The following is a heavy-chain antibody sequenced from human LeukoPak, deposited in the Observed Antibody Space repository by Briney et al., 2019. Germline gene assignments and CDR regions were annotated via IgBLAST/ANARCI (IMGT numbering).Heavy chain of an antibody. J-gene: IGHJ4*02. D-gene: IGHD6-13*01. Sequence: GASVKVSCKASGYTFTGYYMHWVRQAPGQGLEWMGWINPNSGGTNYAQKFQGRVTMTRDTSISTAYMELSRLRSDDTAVYYCARDPTAAGTLFDYWGQGTLVTVSS. V-gene: IGHV1-2*02. CDR3: ARDPTAAGTLFDY. CDR1: GYTFTGYY. CDR2: INPNSGGT.